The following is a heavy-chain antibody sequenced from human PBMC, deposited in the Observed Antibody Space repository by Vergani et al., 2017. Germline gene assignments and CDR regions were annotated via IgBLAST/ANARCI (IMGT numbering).Heavy chain of an antibody. CDR3: SRGGDVAPYYNRMDV. D-gene: IGHD2-15*01. J-gene: IGHJ6*02. Sequence: EVQLVASGGTLVQPGGSLRLSCAASGFTFSDHYMDWVRQAPGKGLAWIGRIRNKANSYSTVYAASMKGRFTISRDESKNCMYLQMNSLKTEDTAVYYCSRGGDVAPYYNRMDVWGQGTTVTVSS. V-gene: IGHV3-72*01. CDR2: IRNKANSYST. CDR1: GFTFSDHY.